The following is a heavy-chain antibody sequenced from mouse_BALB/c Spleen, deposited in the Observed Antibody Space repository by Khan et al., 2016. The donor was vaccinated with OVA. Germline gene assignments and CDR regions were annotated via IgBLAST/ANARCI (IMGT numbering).Heavy chain of an antibody. D-gene: IGHD1-1*01. CDR1: GYTFTSYW. Sequence: QVQLQQSGAELAKPGASVKMSCTASGYTFTSYWMHWVKQSPGQGLEWIGYISPSTDYTEYTQMFKDTATLTADKSSSTSYMQLTSLTSEDSAVYYCTNHGSSSAWFTYWGQGTLVTVSA. V-gene: IGHV1-7*01. J-gene: IGHJ3*01. CDR3: TNHGSSSAWFTY. CDR2: ISPSTDYT.